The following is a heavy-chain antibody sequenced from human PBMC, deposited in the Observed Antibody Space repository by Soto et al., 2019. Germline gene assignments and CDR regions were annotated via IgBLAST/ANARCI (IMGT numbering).Heavy chain of an antibody. CDR2: IFYSGNT. J-gene: IGHJ4*02. D-gene: IGHD4-17*01. CDR1: GGYITNYY. CDR3: ARDSGYGDPFDY. V-gene: IGHV4-59*01. Sequence: QVHLQESGPGLVKPSETLSLTCTVSGGYITNYYWSWIRQPPGKGLEWIGYIFYSGNTNYNPSLRSRVTLSVDTSKNQFSLRLSSVTAADTAVYYCARDSGYGDPFDYWGQGTLVTVSS.